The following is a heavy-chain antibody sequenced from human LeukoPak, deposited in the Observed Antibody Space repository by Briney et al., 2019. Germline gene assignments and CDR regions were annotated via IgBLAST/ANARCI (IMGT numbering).Heavy chain of an antibody. Sequence: QSGGSLRLSCAASGFTFSSYAMSWVRQAPGKELEWVSAISGSGGSTYYADSVKGRFTISRDNSKNTLYLQMNSLRAEDTAVYYCARDGSYYDSSGYYFFYFDYWGQGTLVTVSS. CDR3: ARDGSYYDSSGYYFFYFDY. V-gene: IGHV3-23*01. J-gene: IGHJ4*02. D-gene: IGHD3-22*01. CDR2: ISGSGGST. CDR1: GFTFSSYA.